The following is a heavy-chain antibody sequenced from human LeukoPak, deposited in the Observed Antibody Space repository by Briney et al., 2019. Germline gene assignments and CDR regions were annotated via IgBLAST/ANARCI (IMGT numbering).Heavy chain of an antibody. V-gene: IGHV4-34*01. CDR2: INHSGST. CDR1: GGSFSGYS. Sequence: SETLSLTCAVSGGSFSGYSWSWIRQPPGKGLEWIGEINHSGSTNYNTPLKSRVTISVDTSKNQISLKLSSMTATDTAVYYCARDGPRTTAMIPRDVWGKGTTVTVSS. D-gene: IGHD5-18*01. J-gene: IGHJ6*04. CDR3: ARDGPRTTAMIPRDV.